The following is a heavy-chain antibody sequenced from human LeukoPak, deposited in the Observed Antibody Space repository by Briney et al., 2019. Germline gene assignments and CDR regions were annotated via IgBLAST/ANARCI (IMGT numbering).Heavy chain of an antibody. V-gene: IGHV4-4*07. CDR2: IYTSGST. CDR1: GGSISSYY. CDR3: AREKSTVTSYYYYYYMDV. D-gene: IGHD4-17*01. J-gene: IGHJ6*03. Sequence: NPSETLSLTCTVSGGSISSYYGSWLRQPAGKGLEWIGRIYTSGSTNYNPSLKSRVTMAVDTSKNQFSLKLSSVTAADTAVYYCAREKSTVTSYYYYYYMDVWGKGTTVTVSS.